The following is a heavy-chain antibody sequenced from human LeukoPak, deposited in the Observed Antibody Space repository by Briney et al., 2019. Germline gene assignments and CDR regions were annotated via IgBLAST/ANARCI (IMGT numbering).Heavy chain of an antibody. Sequence: SQTLSLTCTVSGGSISSGDYYWSWIRQPPGKGLEWIGYIYYSGSTYYNPSLKSRVTISVDTSKNQFSLKLSSVTAADTAVYYCASERWFGELFYYYGMDVWGQGTTVTVSS. CDR1: GGSISSGDYY. J-gene: IGHJ6*02. D-gene: IGHD3-10*01. V-gene: IGHV4-30-4*01. CDR3: ASERWFGELFYYYGMDV. CDR2: IYYSGST.